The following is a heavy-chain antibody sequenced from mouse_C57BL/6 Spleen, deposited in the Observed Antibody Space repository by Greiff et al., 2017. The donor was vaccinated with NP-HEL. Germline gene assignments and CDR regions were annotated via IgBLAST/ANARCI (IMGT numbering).Heavy chain of an antibody. Sequence: VQLQQPGAELVMPGASVKLSCKASGYTFTSYWMHWVKQRPGQGLEWIGEIDPSDSYTNYNQKFKAKSTLTVDKSSSTAYMQRSSLTSEDSAVYYCAREITKGAMDYWGQGTSVTVSS. CDR3: AREITKGAMDY. J-gene: IGHJ4*01. D-gene: IGHD2-4*01. CDR1: GYTFTSYW. V-gene: IGHV1-69*01. CDR2: IDPSDSYT.